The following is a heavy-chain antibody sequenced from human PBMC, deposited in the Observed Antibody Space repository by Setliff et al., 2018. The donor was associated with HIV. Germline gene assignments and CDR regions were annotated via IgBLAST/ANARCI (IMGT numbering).Heavy chain of an antibody. Sequence: LSLTCAFNGGSFSGHFWTWIRQPPGKGLEWIGNINPNGDTNYNYISSMKGRLTLSLDTSKNQFSLTLRSVTAADTAVYYCASLLVFPAGGLFDFWGHGNLVTVSS. J-gene: IGHJ4*01. CDR2: INPNGDT. CDR1: GGSFSGHF. D-gene: IGHD1-26*01. V-gene: IGHV4-34*01. CDR3: ASLLVFPAGGLFDF.